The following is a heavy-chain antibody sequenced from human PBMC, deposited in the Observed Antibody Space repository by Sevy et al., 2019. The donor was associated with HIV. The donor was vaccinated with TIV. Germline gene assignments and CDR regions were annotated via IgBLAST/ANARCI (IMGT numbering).Heavy chain of an antibody. CDR1: GASVSTYY. V-gene: IGHV4-59*02. CDR3: ARGRHLVVS. D-gene: IGHD2-21*01. Sequence: SETLSLTCTVSGASVSTYYWTWIRQSPGKGLEWIGHTHYSDETNYNPSLESRVTISMDTSKNQFSLRLTSVSPTDTAIYYCARGRHLVVSWAQGALVTVSS. CDR2: THYSDET. J-gene: IGHJ5*02.